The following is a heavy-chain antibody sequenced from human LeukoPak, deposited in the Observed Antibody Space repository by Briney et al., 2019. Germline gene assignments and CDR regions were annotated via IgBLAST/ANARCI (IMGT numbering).Heavy chain of an antibody. Sequence: SETRLLPCSFSGVSKSWYQWSWTRQPPGKGLEWIGYIYYSGSTNYNPSLKSRVTISVDTSKNQFSLKLSSVTAADMDEYYWARDNSDYSSECYYETRSWGQGTPVTVSS. J-gene: IGHJ1*01. CDR3: ARDNSDYSSECYYETRS. CDR2: IYYSGST. V-gene: IGHV4-59*01. CDR1: GVSKSWYQ. D-gene: IGHD1-26*01.